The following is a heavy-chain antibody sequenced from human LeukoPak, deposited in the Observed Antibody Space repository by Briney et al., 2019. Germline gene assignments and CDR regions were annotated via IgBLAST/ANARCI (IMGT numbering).Heavy chain of an antibody. Sequence: GGSLRLSCAASGFTFSNYAMSWVRQAPGKGLEWVSGISGSGGRTYSADSVKGRFTISRDNSKDTLYLQMHSLRAEDTAVYYCAKGTTVTNTGDYWGQGTLVTVSS. J-gene: IGHJ4*02. CDR3: AKGTTVTNTGDY. CDR1: GFTFSNYA. V-gene: IGHV3-23*01. D-gene: IGHD4-17*01. CDR2: ISGSGGRT.